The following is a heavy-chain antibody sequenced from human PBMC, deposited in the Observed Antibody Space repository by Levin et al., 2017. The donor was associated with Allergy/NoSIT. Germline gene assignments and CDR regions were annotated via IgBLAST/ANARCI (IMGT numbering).Heavy chain of an antibody. CDR2: IYYSGNT. CDR3: ARYRIFGTTGRFDY. J-gene: IGHJ4*02. V-gene: IGHV4-59*01. Sequence: PSETLSLTSTVSGGSLSDYYWSWNRQPPGKGLEWIGSIYYSGNTKYNPSLESRATISLDASRTEFFLKITYFTAADTAVYHWARYRIFGTTGRFDYWGLGTLVTVSS. D-gene: IGHD1-7*01. CDR1: GGSLSDYY.